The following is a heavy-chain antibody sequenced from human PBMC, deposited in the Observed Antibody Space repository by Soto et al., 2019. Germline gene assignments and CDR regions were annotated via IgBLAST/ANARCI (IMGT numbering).Heavy chain of an antibody. Sequence: EAQLVESGGGLVQPGRSLRLSCVASGFTFDDYAIHWVRQAPGKGLEWVSGISWNGAATGYADSGKGRFTISRDNAKNSLYLQMISLRAEDTAIYYCATLPLYGSGFDCWGQGTLVTVSS. D-gene: IGHD3-10*01. J-gene: IGHJ4*02. V-gene: IGHV3-9*01. CDR1: GFTFDDYA. CDR3: ATLPLYGSGFDC. CDR2: ISWNGAAT.